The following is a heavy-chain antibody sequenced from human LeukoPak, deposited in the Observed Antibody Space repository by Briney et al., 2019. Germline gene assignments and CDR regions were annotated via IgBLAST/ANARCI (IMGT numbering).Heavy chain of an antibody. Sequence: ASVKVSCKASGGTFISYTISWLRQAPGHGREWMGRIIPILGIANYEHKFQGRVTITADNTTSPAYIELSSLRSDQTTAYYCARRVGIVGATRKPYYFDYWGQGTLVTVSP. CDR2: IIPILGIA. J-gene: IGHJ4*02. V-gene: IGHV1-69*02. CDR3: ARRVGIVGATRKPYYFDY. CDR1: GGTFISYT. D-gene: IGHD1-26*01.